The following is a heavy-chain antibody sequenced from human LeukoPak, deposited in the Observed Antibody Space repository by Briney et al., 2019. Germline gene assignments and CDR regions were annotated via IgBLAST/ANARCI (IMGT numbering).Heavy chain of an antibody. J-gene: IGHJ6*03. Sequence: SETLSLTCTVSGGSISSYYWSWIRQPPGKGLEWIGYIYYSGSTNYNPSLKSRVTISVDTSKNQFSLKLSSVTAADTAVYYCARVTTAMGIYYYYYMDVWGKGTTVTISS. CDR3: ARVTTAMGIYYYYYMDV. D-gene: IGHD5-18*01. CDR2: IYYSGST. CDR1: GGSISSYY. V-gene: IGHV4-59*01.